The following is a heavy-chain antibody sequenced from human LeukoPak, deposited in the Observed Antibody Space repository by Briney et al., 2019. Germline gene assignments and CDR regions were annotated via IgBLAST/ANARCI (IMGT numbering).Heavy chain of an antibody. CDR2: ISYDGSNK. CDR1: GFTFSSYA. Sequence: GGSLRLSCAASGFTFSSYAMSWVRQAPGKGLEWVAVISYDGSNKYYADSVKGRFTISRDNSKNTLYLQMNSLRAEDTAVYYCARDGRGAAFDIWGQGTMVTVSS. V-gene: IGHV3-30-3*01. CDR3: ARDGRGAAFDI. D-gene: IGHD3-10*01. J-gene: IGHJ3*02.